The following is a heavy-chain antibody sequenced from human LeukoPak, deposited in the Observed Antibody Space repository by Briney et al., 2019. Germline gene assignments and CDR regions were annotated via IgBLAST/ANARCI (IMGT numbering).Heavy chain of an antibody. J-gene: IGHJ4*02. CDR2: IKTNTGDP. CDR1: GYLFTTYA. D-gene: IGHD3-22*01. V-gene: IGHV7-4-1*02. CDR3: ARSYDSSGYYGGYFDY. Sequence: ASVKVPCKASGYLFTTYAMNWVRQAPGQGLEWMGWIKTNTGDPTYAQGLTGRFVFSLDTSVSTAYLQISSLKAEDTAVYYCARSYDSSGYYGGYFDYWGQGTLVTVSS.